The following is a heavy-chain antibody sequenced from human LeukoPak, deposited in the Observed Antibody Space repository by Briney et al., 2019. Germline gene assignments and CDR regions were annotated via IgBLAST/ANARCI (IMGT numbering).Heavy chain of an antibody. J-gene: IGHJ4*02. D-gene: IGHD3-22*01. V-gene: IGHV4-4*07. CDR2: IYRSGST. CDR3: ARDRSYDSSGYYNFDY. Sequence: SETLSLTCTVSGGSISAYYWSWIRQPAGKGLEWIGLIYRSGSTNYNPSLRSRVTMSLDTSKNQFSLRLKSVSAADTAVYYCARDRSYDSSGYYNFDYWGQGTLVTVSS. CDR1: GGSISAYY.